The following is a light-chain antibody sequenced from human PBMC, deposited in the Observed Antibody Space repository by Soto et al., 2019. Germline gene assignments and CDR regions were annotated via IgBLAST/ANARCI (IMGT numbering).Light chain of an antibody. CDR3: QQYSTYLN. Sequence: DLQMTQSPSTVSASVGDTVSIKCRAIQSVNNWLDWYQLQPGKAPKLLIYDASTLGSGVPSRFSGSVSGTEFTLTIRMLQPDDFATYYCQQYSTYLNVGQGTRVEI. CDR1: QSVNNW. CDR2: DAS. V-gene: IGKV1-5*01. J-gene: IGKJ1*01.